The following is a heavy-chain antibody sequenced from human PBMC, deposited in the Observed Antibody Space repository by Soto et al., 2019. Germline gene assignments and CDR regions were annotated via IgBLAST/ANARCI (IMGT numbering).Heavy chain of an antibody. Sequence: GGSLRLSCAASGFTFSSYSMNWVRQAPGKGLEWVSSISSSSSYICYADSVKGRFTISRDNAKNSLYLQMNSLRAEDTAVYYCASLFGVATRPTYGMDVWGQGTTVTVSS. J-gene: IGHJ6*02. CDR1: GFTFSSYS. V-gene: IGHV3-21*01. CDR3: ASLFGVATRPTYGMDV. D-gene: IGHD3-3*01. CDR2: ISSSSSYI.